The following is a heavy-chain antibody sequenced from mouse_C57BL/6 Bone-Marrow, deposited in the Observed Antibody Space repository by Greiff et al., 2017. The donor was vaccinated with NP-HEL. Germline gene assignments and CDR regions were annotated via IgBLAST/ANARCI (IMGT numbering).Heavy chain of an antibody. CDR2: INYDGSST. Sequence: EVQVVESEGGLVQPGSSMKLSCTASGFTFSDYYMAWVRQVPEKGLEWVANINYDGSSTYYLDSLKSRFIISRDNAENILYLQMSSLKSEDTATYYCARDKGGSSFDYWGQGTTLTVSS. V-gene: IGHV5-16*01. CDR1: GFTFSDYY. CDR3: ARDKGGSSFDY. D-gene: IGHD1-1*01. J-gene: IGHJ2*01.